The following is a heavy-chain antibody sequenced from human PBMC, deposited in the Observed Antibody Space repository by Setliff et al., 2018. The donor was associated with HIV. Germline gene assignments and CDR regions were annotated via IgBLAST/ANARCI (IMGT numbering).Heavy chain of an antibody. D-gene: IGHD6-6*01. CDR3: ARDLFGSWYSGSSGLAH. CDR2: IIPMLGIA. V-gene: IGHV1-69*10. J-gene: IGHJ4*02. CDR1: GGTFSSYT. Sequence: SVKVSCKASGGTFSSYTITWVRQAPGQGLEWMGGIIPMLGIANYAQKFQGRVTITADKSTSTAYMELSRVRSDDTAVYYCARDLFGSWYSGSSGLAHWGQGTLVTVSS.